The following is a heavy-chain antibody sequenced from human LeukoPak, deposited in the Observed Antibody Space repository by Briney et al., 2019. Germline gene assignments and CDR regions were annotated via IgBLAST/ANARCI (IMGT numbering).Heavy chain of an antibody. CDR1: GFTFNSYG. D-gene: IGHD3-9*01. J-gene: IGHJ6*03. V-gene: IGHV3-30*02. CDR3: AKGVKVPLLRYFSYYMDV. Sequence: GGSLRLSCAASGFTFNSYGMHWVRQAPGKGLEWVAFMRYDGSNRNYADSVKGRFTISRDNSKNTLYLQMNGLRAEDTAVYYCAKGVKVPLLRYFSYYMDVWGKGTTVTISS. CDR2: MRYDGSNR.